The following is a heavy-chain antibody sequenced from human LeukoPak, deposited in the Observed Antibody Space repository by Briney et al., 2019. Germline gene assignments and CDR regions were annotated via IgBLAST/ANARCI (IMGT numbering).Heavy chain of an antibody. CDR1: GGSISSYY. Sequence: SETLSLTCTVSGGSISSYYWSWIRQPPGKGLEWIGYIYYSGSTNYNPSLKSRVTISVDTSKNQFSLKLSSVTAADTAVYYCARGSVYDFWSGPNWFDPWGQGTLVTVSS. CDR3: ARGSVYDFWSGPNWFDP. J-gene: IGHJ5*02. D-gene: IGHD3-3*01. V-gene: IGHV4-59*01. CDR2: IYYSGST.